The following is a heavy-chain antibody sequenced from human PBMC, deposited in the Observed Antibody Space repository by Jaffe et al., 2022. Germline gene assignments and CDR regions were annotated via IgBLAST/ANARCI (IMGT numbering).Heavy chain of an antibody. CDR1: GFTFGDYA. CDR2: IRSKAYGGTT. V-gene: IGHV3-49*04. D-gene: IGHD2-15*01. CDR3: TREPDGSVAATIRGPSPGDP. J-gene: IGHJ5*02. Sequence: EVQLVESGGGLVQPGRSLRLSCTASGFTFGDYAMSWVRQAPGKGLEWVGFIRSKAYGGTTEYAASVKGRFTISRDDSKSIAYLQMNSLKTEDTAVYYCTREPDGSVAATIRGPSPGDPWGQGTLVTVSS.